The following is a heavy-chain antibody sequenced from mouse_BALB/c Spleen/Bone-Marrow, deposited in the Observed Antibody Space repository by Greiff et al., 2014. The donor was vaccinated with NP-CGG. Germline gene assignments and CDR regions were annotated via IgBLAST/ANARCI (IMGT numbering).Heavy chain of an antibody. V-gene: IGHV14-3*02. CDR1: GFNIKDTY. J-gene: IGHJ3*01. Sequence: EVKLQESGAELVKPGASVKLSCTASGFNIKDTYMHWVKQRPEQGLEWIGRIDPASGNTKLDPKFQGKATIASDTSSNTAYLQLSSLTSEDTAVYYCAAYYYVSSYGFAYWGQGTLVTVSA. CDR2: IDPASGNT. D-gene: IGHD1-1*01. CDR3: AAYYYVSSYGFAY.